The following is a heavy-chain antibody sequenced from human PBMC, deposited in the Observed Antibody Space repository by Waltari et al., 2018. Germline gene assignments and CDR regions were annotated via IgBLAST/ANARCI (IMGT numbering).Heavy chain of an antibody. V-gene: IGHV3-33*01. D-gene: IGHD2-2*02. Sequence: QVQLVESGGGVVQPGRSLRLSCAASGFTFSSYGMHWVRQAPGTGLEWVAVIVYDGSNKYYADSVKGRFTISRDNSKNTLYLQMNSLRAEDTAVYYCARELGKYQLLYGSYGMDVWGQGTTVTVSS. CDR1: GFTFSSYG. J-gene: IGHJ6*02. CDR2: IVYDGSNK. CDR3: ARELGKYQLLYGSYGMDV.